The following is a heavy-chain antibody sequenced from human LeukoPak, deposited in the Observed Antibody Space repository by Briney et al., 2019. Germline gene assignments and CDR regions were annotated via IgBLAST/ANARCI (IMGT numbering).Heavy chain of an antibody. V-gene: IGHV4-34*01. D-gene: IGHD3-22*01. CDR1: GGSFSGYY. Sequence: SETLSLTCAVYGGSFSGYYWSWIRQPPGKGLEWIGEINHSGSTNYNPSLESRVTISVDTSKNQFSLKLSSVTAADTAVYYCARFYRPYYYDSSGPMRGNFDYWGQGTLVTVSS. CDR2: INHSGST. J-gene: IGHJ4*02. CDR3: ARFYRPYYYDSSGPMRGNFDY.